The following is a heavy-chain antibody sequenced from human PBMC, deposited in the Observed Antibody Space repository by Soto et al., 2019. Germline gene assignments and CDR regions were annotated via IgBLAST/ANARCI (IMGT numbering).Heavy chain of an antibody. CDR1: GGTFSSYA. CDR2: IIPIFGTA. J-gene: IGHJ5*02. Sequence: SVKVSCKASGGTFSSYAISWVRQAPGQGLEWMGGIIPIFGTANYAQKFQGRVTITADESTSTAYMELSSLRSEDTAVYYFARGRHEYNWFDPWGQGTLVTVSS. CDR3: ARGRHEYNWFDP. V-gene: IGHV1-69*13.